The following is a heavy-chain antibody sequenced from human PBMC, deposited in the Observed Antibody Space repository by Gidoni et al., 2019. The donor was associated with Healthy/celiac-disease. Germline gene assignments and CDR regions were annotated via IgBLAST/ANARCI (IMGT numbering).Heavy chain of an antibody. CDR1: GFTFRDYY. V-gene: IGHV3-11*01. CDR2: ISSSGSTI. Sequence: QVQLVESGGGLVKPGGSLRLSCAASGFTFRDYYMSSIRQAPGKGLDCVSYISSSGSTIDYADSVKGRFTISRDNAKNSLYLQMNSLRAEDTAVYYCARRGPTVVTRDYWGQGTLVTVSS. CDR3: ARRGPTVVTRDY. D-gene: IGHD4-17*01. J-gene: IGHJ4*02.